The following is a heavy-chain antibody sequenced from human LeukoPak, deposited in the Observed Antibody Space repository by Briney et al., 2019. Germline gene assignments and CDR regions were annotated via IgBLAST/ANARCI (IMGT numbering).Heavy chain of an antibody. J-gene: IGHJ6*03. CDR3: ARSNSGSYPHYYYYYYMDV. CDR1: GYTFTSYY. D-gene: IGHD1-26*01. V-gene: IGHV1-46*01. Sequence: GASVKVSCKASGYTFTSYYMHWVRQAPGQGLEWMGLINPSGGITRYAQKFQGRVTITTDESTSTAYMELSSLRSEDTAVYYCARSNSGSYPHYYYYYYMDVWGKGTTVTVSS. CDR2: INPSGGIT.